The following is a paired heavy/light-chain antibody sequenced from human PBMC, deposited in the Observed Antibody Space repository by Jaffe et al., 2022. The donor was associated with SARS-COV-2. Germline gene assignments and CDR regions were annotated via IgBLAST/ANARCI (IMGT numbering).Light chain of an antibody. J-gene: IGLJ3*02. Sequence: SYELTQPPSVSVSPGQTASITCSGNKLGNKYASWYQQKPGQSPVLVIYQDAKRPSGIPERFSGSNSGNTATLTISGTQAMDEADYYCQAWDSGTVVFGGGTKLTVL. V-gene: IGLV3-1*01. CDR3: QAWDSGTVV. CDR2: QDA. CDR1: KLGNKY.
Heavy chain of an antibody. CDR2: ISSSNSTI. J-gene: IGHJ5*02. D-gene: IGHD2-15*01. Sequence: EVQLVESGGGLVQPGGSLRLSCAGSGFSFSSHSMNWVRQAPGKGLEWISYISSSNSTIYYADSVKGRFTISRDNAKNSLYLQMNSLRDEDTAVYYCARDIAVVASRTPNWFDPWGQGTLVTVSS. V-gene: IGHV3-48*02. CDR3: ARDIAVVASRTPNWFDP. CDR1: GFSFSSHS.